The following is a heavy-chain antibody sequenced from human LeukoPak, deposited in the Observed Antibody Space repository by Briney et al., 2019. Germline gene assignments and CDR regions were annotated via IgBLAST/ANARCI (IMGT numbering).Heavy chain of an antibody. CDR2: VSSSTSYI. CDR1: GFTFSSYS. V-gene: IGHV3-21*01. CDR3: ARAGLQYTDFDY. D-gene: IGHD4-11*01. J-gene: IGHJ4*02. Sequence: GGSLRLSCAASGFTFSSYSMNWVRQAPGKGLEWVSSVSSSTSYISYADSVKGRFTISRDNAKNSLYLQMSSLRAEDTALYYCARAGLQYTDFDYWGQGTLVTVSS.